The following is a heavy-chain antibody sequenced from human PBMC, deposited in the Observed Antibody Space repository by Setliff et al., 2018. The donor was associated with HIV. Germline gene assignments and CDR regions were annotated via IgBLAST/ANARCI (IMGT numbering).Heavy chain of an antibody. CDR3: ARDPIGIDFGLSYYMDV. CDR1: GYTFSGYY. V-gene: IGHV1-2*02. D-gene: IGHD3-3*01. J-gene: IGHJ6*03. Sequence: ASVKVSCKASGYTFSGYYIHWVRQAPGQGLEWMGWLNPRSGGSDYAQRFQGRVTMTRDTSISTAYMELSRLTSDDTAVYYCARDPIGIDFGLSYYMDVWGKGTAVTVSS. CDR2: LNPRSGGS.